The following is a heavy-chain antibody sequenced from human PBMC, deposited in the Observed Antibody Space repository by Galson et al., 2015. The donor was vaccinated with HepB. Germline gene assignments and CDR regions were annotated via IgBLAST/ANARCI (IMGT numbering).Heavy chain of an antibody. V-gene: IGHV1-69*13. Sequence: SVKVSCKASGGTFSSYAISWVRQAPGQGLEWMGGIIPIFGTANYAQKFQGRVTITADESTSTAYMELSSLRSEDTAVYYCARRSPRDDYGDYVDYLDYWGQGTLVTASS. D-gene: IGHD4-17*01. CDR1: GGTFSSYA. J-gene: IGHJ4*02. CDR3: ARRSPRDDYGDYVDYLDY. CDR2: IIPIFGTA.